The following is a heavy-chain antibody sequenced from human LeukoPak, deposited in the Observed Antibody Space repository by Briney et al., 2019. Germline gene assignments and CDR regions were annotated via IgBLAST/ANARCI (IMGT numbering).Heavy chain of an antibody. CDR3: GGGGGYDYVWGSYRYADYYYYYYMDV. Sequence: GGSLRLSCAASRFTFSSYGMHWVRQAPGKGLEWVAFIRFDGSYNYYADSVKGRFTISRDNSKNTLYLQMNSLRAEDTAVYYCGGGGGYDYVWGSYRYADYYYYYYMDVWGKGTTVTISS. J-gene: IGHJ6*03. V-gene: IGHV3-30*02. CDR1: RFTFSSYG. D-gene: IGHD3-16*02. CDR2: IRFDGSYN.